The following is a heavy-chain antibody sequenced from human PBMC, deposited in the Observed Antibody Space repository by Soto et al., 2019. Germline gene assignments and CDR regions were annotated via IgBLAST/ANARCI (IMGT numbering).Heavy chain of an antibody. D-gene: IGHD6-6*01. Sequence: QVQLQESGPGLVKASQTLSLICSVSGESISSSGYYWSWIRHHPGKGLEWIGYLYDSESAYYNPSLQSRVTISMDTSKNHFAMKLISVTAAGTAVYYCARASSSSSAADDWGPGTLITVSS. CDR1: GESISSSGYY. CDR3: ARASSSSSAADD. CDR2: LYDSESA. J-gene: IGHJ4*02. V-gene: IGHV4-31*03.